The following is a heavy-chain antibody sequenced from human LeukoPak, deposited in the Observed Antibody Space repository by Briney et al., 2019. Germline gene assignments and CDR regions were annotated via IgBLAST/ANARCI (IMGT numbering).Heavy chain of an antibody. J-gene: IGHJ2*01. CDR1: GFTFSSYD. CDR2: IWYDGSNK. CDR3: ARRGYCSGGSCYRDIWYFDL. V-gene: IGHV3-33*01. Sequence: PGGSLRLSCAASGFTFSSYDMHWVRQAPGKGLEWVAVIWYDGSNKYYADSVKGRFTISRDNSKNTLYLQMNSLRAEDTAVYYCARRGYCSGGSCYRDIWYFDLWGRGTLVTVSS. D-gene: IGHD2-15*01.